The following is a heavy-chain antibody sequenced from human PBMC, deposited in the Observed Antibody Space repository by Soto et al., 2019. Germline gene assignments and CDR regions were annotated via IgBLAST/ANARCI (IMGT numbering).Heavy chain of an antibody. V-gene: IGHV3-74*02. D-gene: IGHD2-15*01. J-gene: IGHJ6*03. CDR2: INSDGSVS. Sequence: EVQLVESGGGLVQPGGSLRLSCAASGFTFSNYWMYWVRQAPGKGVEWVSRINSDGSVSSYADSVKGRLTISRDNVKNTLYLQMDSLRAEDTALYYCARGDCVGGTCYSLAGSFYYYMDVWGKGTTVTVFS. CDR3: ARGDCVGGTCYSLAGSFYYYMDV. CDR1: GFTFSNYW.